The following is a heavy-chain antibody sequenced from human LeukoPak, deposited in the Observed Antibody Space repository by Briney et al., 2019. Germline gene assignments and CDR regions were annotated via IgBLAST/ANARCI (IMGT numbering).Heavy chain of an antibody. V-gene: IGHV3-30-3*01. D-gene: IGHD3-3*01. CDR1: GFTFSSYA. CDR3: ARAGYDFWSGYFGYYYFDY. CDR2: ISYDGSNK. Sequence: GSLRLSCAASGFTFSSYAMHWVRQAPGKGLEWVAVISYDGSNKYYADSVKGRFTISRDNSKNTLYLQMNSLRAEDTAVYYCARAGYDFWSGYFGYYYFDYWGQGTLVTVSS. J-gene: IGHJ4*02.